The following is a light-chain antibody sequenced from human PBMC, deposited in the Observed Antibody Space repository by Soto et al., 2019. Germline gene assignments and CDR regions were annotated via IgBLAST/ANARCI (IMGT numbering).Light chain of an antibody. CDR3: QKPYT. CDR2: AAS. CDR1: QGISSY. Sequence: DIQLTQSPSFLSASVGDRVTITCRASQGISSYLAWYQQKPGTAPKLLIYAASTLQSGVPSRFSGSGSGTEFSLTSSSLQPEDLATYFCQKPYTFGQGTKLEIK. J-gene: IGKJ2*01. V-gene: IGKV1-9*01.